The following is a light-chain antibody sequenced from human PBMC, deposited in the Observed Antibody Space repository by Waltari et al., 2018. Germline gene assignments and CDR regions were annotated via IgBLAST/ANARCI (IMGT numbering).Light chain of an antibody. CDR3: AIWDSSLNAIV. CDR1: NSNIGKNY. V-gene: IGLV1-51*01. Sequence: QSVLTQPPSVSAAPGQKVTISCSGTNSNIGKNYVSCYQQLPGTAPKLLIYDNNKRPAGIPDRFSGSKSGRTATLAISGLQTGDEADYSCAIWDSSLNAIVFGGGTKLTVL. J-gene: IGLJ3*02. CDR2: DNN.